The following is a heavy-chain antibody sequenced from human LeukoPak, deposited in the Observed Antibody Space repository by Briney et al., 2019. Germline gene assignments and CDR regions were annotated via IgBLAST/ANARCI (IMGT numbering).Heavy chain of an antibody. D-gene: IGHD2/OR15-2a*01. Sequence: GGSQRLSCAASGFIVSNTYMTWVRQTPGKGLEWVSVIYIIGSTFYADSVKGRFTISRDNSMNTVHLEMNSLRAEDTGIYYCARGLNYFPIDYWGQGTLVTVSS. J-gene: IGHJ4*02. CDR1: GFIVSNTY. CDR2: IYIIGST. CDR3: ARGLNYFPIDY. V-gene: IGHV3-53*01.